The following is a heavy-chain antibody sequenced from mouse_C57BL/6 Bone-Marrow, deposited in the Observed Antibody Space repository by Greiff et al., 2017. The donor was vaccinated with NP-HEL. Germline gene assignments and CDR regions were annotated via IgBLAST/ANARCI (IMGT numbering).Heavy chain of an antibody. J-gene: IGHJ3*01. D-gene: IGHD1-1*01. CDR3: TLRVWFAY. CDR2: IDPENGDT. CDR1: GFNIKDDY. V-gene: IGHV14-4*01. Sequence: DVQLQESGAELVRPGASVKLSCTASGFNIKDDYMHWVKQRPEQGLEWIGWIDPENGDTEYASKFQGKATITADTSSNTAYLQLSSLTSEDTAVYYCTLRVWFAYWGQGTLVTVSA.